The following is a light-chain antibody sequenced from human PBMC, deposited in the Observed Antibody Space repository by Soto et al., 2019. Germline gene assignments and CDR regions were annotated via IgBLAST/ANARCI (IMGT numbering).Light chain of an antibody. CDR1: QSVSSY. Sequence: EMVLTQSPATLSLSPGERATLSCRASQSVSSYLAWYQQKPGQAPRLLIYDASNRATGIPARFSGSGSGTAFTLAISSLEPEAFAVYYCTTRRKWPRRTSGNGTQVAIK. V-gene: IGKV3-11*01. CDR3: TTRRKWPRRT. J-gene: IGKJ1*01. CDR2: DAS.